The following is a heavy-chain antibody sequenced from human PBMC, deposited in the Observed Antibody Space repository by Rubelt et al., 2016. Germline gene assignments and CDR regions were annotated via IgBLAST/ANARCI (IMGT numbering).Heavy chain of an antibody. D-gene: IGHD2-15*01. J-gene: IGHJ4*02. CDR2: IRGSGGNT. V-gene: IGHV3-23*04. CDR1: GFTFSNAW. CDR3: AKTARIDCSGGSCPFDY. Sequence: GQLVESGGGLVKPGGSLRLSCAASGFTFSNAWMSWVRQAPGKGLEWVSAIRGSGGNTYYADSVKGRFTISRDNSKNTLSLQMNSLRAEATAVYYCAKTARIDCSGGSCPFDYWGQGTLVTVSS.